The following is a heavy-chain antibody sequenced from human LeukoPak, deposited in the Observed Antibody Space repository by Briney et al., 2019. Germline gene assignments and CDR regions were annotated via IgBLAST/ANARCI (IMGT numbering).Heavy chain of an antibody. J-gene: IGHJ5*02. D-gene: IGHD2-15*01. CDR2: ISGDGSST. CDR1: GFTFSSYA. V-gene: IGHV3-74*01. Sequence: PGASLRLSCEASGFTFSSYAMSWVRQAPGKGLEWVSRISGDGSSTSYADSVKGRFTISRDNGKNTLYLQMNSLRAEDTAVYYCTRRVDATRWYDPWGQGTLVTVSS. CDR3: TRRVDATRWYDP.